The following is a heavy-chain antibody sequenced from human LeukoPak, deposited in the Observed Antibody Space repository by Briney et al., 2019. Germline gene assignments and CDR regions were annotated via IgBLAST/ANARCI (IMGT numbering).Heavy chain of an antibody. CDR1: YTFTSYD. J-gene: IGHJ4*02. Sequence: YTFTSYDXXXVRQAPXQGRXXXXWISAYNGNTNYAQKLQGRVTMTTDTSTSTAYMELGSLRSDDTAVYYCARDLRRHSGSYYYFDYWGQGTLVTVSS. CDR2: ISAYNGNT. CDR3: ARDLRRHSGSYYYFDY. V-gene: IGHV1-18*01. D-gene: IGHD1-26*01.